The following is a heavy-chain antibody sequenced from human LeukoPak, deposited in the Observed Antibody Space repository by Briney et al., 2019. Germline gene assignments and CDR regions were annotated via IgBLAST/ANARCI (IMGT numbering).Heavy chain of an antibody. J-gene: IGHJ4*02. V-gene: IGHV4-59*08. CDR1: GGSISSYY. Sequence: PSETLSPTCTVSGGSISSYYWSWLRQPPGKGLEWIGYIYYSGSTNYNPSLESRVTISLDTSKNQFSLKLSSVTAADTAVYYCARSFAGGSGYSYFDYWGQGILVTVSS. CDR2: IYYSGST. CDR3: ARSFAGGSGYSYFDY. D-gene: IGHD3-3*01.